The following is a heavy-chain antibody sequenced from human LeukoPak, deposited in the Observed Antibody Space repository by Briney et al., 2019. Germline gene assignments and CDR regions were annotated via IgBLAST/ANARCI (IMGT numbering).Heavy chain of an antibody. J-gene: IGHJ6*03. CDR1: GFTFSSYV. CDR2: ISYDGSNE. V-gene: IGHV3-30*04. Sequence: GGSLRLSCAASGFTFSSYVMHWVRQAPGKGLEWVAIISYDGSNEYYADSVKGRFTISRDNSKNTLYLQMNSLRAADTAVYYCARGVLMITFGGVIAYMDVWGKGTTVTVSS. CDR3: ARGVLMITFGGVIAYMDV. D-gene: IGHD3-16*02.